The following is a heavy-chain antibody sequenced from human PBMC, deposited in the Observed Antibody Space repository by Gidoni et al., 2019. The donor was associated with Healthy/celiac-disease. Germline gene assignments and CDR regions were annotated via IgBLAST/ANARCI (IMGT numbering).Heavy chain of an antibody. V-gene: IGHV3-21*01. CDR3: ARMIAAAGDNWFDP. CDR1: GFTSSSYS. D-gene: IGHD6-13*01. J-gene: IGHJ5*02. Sequence: EVQLVESGGGLVKPGGSLRLPCPASGFTSSSYSMNWVRQAPGKGLEWVSSISSSSSYIYYADSVKGRFTISRDNAKNSLYLQMNSLRAEDTAVYYCARMIAAAGDNWFDPWGQGTLVTVSS. CDR2: ISSSSSYI.